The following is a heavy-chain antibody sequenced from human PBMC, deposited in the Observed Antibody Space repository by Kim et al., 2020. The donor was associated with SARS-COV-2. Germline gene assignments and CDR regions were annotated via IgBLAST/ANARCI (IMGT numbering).Heavy chain of an antibody. V-gene: IGHV1-69*01. J-gene: IGHJ3*02. D-gene: IGHD1-26*01. Sequence: EQKLQGRVKITAEQSTSTAYMALSSLRSEETAVYYCARARSGSYPDAFDIWGQGTMVTVSS. CDR3: ARARSGSYPDAFDI.